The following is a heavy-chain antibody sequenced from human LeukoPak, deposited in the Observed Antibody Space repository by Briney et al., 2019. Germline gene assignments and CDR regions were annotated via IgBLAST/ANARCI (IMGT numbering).Heavy chain of an antibody. D-gene: IGHD3-10*01. Sequence: PSETLCLTCAVSGGSISSSNWWSWVRQPPGKGLEWIGEIYHSGSTNYNPSLKSRVTISVDKSKNQFSLKLSSVTAADTAVYYCARDGMVRGVIGGHFDYWGQGTLVTVSS. V-gene: IGHV4-4*02. J-gene: IGHJ4*02. CDR2: IYHSGST. CDR1: GGSISSSNW. CDR3: ARDGMVRGVIGGHFDY.